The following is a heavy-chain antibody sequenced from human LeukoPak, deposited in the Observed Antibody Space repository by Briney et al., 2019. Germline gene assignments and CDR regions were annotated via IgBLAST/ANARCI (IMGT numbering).Heavy chain of an antibody. J-gene: IGHJ5*02. CDR2: ISIYNGNT. CDR3: ARITYDFWSGYFMSDDP. CDR1: GYTFTNYG. V-gene: IGHV1-18*01. D-gene: IGHD3-3*01. Sequence: ASVKVSCKASGYTFTNYGISWVRQAPGQGLEWMGWISIYNGNTDYAQKLRGRVTMTTDTSTSTAYMELRSLRSDDTAVYYCARITYDFWSGYFMSDDPWGQGTLVTVSS.